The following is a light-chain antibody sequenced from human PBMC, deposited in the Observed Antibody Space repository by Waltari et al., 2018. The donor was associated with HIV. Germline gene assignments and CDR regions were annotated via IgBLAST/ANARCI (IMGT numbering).Light chain of an antibody. Sequence: QSALTQPASVSGSPGQSITISCTGTSSDVGSYNLVSWYQQYPGKAPKRMIYEGSKRPSGVSNRFSGSQSGNTASLTISGLQAEDEADYYCCSYAGSLCGTGTTVTVL. CDR3: CSYAGSL. V-gene: IGLV2-23*01. CDR1: SSDVGSYNL. J-gene: IGLJ1*01. CDR2: EGS.